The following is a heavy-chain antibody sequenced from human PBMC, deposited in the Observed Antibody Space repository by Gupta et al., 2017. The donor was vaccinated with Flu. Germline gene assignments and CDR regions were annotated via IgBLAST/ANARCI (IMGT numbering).Heavy chain of an antibody. V-gene: IGHV3-23*01. CDR3: AKNAVGHRPLNAFDV. CDR2: IDATGRNT. Sequence: EAHLLESGGGLAQPGGSLRLSCAASGFNFPSYVMSWVRQAPGKGLEWVSSIDATGRNTQSADSVQGRFTISRDNSQNAVYLQLSSLRSDDTAIYFCAKNAVGHRPLNAFDVWGLGTVVIVSS. CDR1: GFNFPSYV. J-gene: IGHJ3*01. D-gene: IGHD1-26*01.